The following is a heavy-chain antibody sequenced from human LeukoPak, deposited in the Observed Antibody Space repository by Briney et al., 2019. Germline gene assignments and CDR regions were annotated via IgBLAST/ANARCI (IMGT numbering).Heavy chain of an antibody. CDR2: IKSKTDGGTT. Sequence: GGSLRLSCAASGFTFSNAWMSWVRQAPGKGLEWVGRIKSKTDGGTTDYAAPVKGRSTISRDDSKNTLYLQMNSLKTEDTAVYYCTTDPSVVPFMDVWGKGTTVTVSS. CDR3: TTDPSVVPFMDV. CDR1: GFTFSNAW. V-gene: IGHV3-15*01. J-gene: IGHJ6*03.